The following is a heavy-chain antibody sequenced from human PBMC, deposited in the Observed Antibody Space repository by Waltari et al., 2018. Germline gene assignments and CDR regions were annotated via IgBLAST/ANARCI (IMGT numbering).Heavy chain of an antibody. J-gene: IGHJ6*02. CDR1: GGSFSGYY. Sequence: QVQLQQWGAGLLKPSETLSLTCAVYGGSFSGYYWSWIRQPPGKGLEWIGEINHSGSTNYNPSLKSRVTISVDTSKNQFSLKLSSVTAADTAVYYCASRGHGIAPSAYGMDVWGQGTTVTVSS. D-gene: IGHD6-13*01. V-gene: IGHV4-34*01. CDR3: ASRGHGIAPSAYGMDV. CDR2: INHSGST.